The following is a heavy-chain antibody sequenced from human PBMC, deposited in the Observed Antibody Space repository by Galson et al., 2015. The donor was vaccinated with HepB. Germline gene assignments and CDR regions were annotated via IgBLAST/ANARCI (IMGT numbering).Heavy chain of an antibody. CDR2: INQDGSSK. V-gene: IGHV3-7*03. CDR3: ARRISLVRGIITKPDYYYGMDV. D-gene: IGHD3-10*01. CDR1: GFTFSSYW. J-gene: IGHJ6*02. Sequence: SLRLSCAASGFTFSSYWMNWVRQAPGKGLEWVAHINQDGSSKYYVDSVKGRFTISRDNAKDSVYLQLDSPRAEDTAVYYCARRISLVRGIITKPDYYYGMDVWGQGTTVTVAS.